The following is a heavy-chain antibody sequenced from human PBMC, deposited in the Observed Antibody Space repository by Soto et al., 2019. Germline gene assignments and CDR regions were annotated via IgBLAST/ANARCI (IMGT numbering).Heavy chain of an antibody. Sequence: SETLSLTCSVSGGSISSGDYYWSWIRQPPGKGLEWIAYIYYSGIIYYNPSLKSRVTMSRDTSKNQFFLNLDSVTAADTAVYYCAREVGEVDYSSSSDAFDIWGQGTMVTVS. CDR3: AREVGEVDYSSSSDAFDI. D-gene: IGHD6-6*01. V-gene: IGHV4-30-4*01. J-gene: IGHJ3*02. CDR1: GGSISSGDYY. CDR2: IYYSGII.